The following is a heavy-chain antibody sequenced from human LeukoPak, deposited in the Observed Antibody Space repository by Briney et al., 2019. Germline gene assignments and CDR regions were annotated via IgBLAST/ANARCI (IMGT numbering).Heavy chain of an antibody. CDR1: GFTFTSYW. CDR3: ARWRGFSYGWHAFDI. CDR2: INTDGSVT. V-gene: IGHV3-74*01. J-gene: IGHJ3*02. Sequence: GGSLRLSCAASGFTFTSYWMHWVRQAPVQGPLWVSRINTDGSVTNYADSVKGRFSISRDNAKNTVYLQMNSLRAEDTAVYYCARWRGFSYGWHAFDIWGQGTLVTVSS. D-gene: IGHD5-18*01.